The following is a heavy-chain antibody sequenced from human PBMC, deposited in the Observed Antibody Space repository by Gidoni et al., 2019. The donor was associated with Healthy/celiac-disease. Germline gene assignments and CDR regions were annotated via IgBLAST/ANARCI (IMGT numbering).Heavy chain of an antibody. V-gene: IGHV1-69*06. CDR2: IIPIFGTA. D-gene: IGHD2-2*01. J-gene: IGHJ6*03. Sequence: QVQLVQSGAEVKKPGSSVKVSCKASGGTFSSYAISWVRQAPGQGLEWMGGIIPIFGTANYAQKFQGRVTITADKSTSTAYMELSSLRSEDTAVYYCARESVGKEGVVVPAAILELESYYYYYYYMDVWGKGTTVTVSS. CDR3: ARESVGKEGVVVPAAILELESYYYYYYYMDV. CDR1: GGTFSSYA.